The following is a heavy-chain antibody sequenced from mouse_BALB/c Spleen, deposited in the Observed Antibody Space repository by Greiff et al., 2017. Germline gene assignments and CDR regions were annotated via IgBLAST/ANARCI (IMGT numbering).Heavy chain of an antibody. CDR2: IYPGNVNT. D-gene: IGHD3-1*01. CDR1: GYTFTSYY. CDR3: ARGGYPSAMDY. J-gene: IGHJ4*01. Sequence: VQLQESGPELVKPGASVRISCKASGYTFTSYYIHWVKQRPGQGLEWIGWIYPGNVNTKYNEKFKGKATLTADKSSSTAYMQLSSLTSEDSAVYFCARGGYPSAMDYWGQGTSVTVSS. V-gene: IGHV1S56*01.